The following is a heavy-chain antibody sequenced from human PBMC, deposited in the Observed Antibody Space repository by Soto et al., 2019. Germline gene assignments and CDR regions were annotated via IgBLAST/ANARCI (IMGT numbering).Heavy chain of an antibody. V-gene: IGHV1-18*01. CDR1: GYTFYSHS. D-gene: IGHD5-18*01. CDR3: ARCIQGDYYYGMDV. CDR2: INGDYGNT. J-gene: IGHJ6*02. Sequence: QAQLVQSGAEVKKPVASVKGSCKASGYTFYSHSISWVRQAPGQGLEWMGRINGDYGNTQYAQKFRGSLTMTTDTSTTTVYMELTNLRYDDTAVYYCARCIQGDYYYGMDVWGQGTTLTVSS.